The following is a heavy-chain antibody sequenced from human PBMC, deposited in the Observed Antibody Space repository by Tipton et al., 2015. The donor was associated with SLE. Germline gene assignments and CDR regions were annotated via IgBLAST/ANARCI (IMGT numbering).Heavy chain of an antibody. CDR2: LFYSGTT. Sequence: TLSLTCTVSGGSVSSSSYYWGWIRQPPGKGLEWIGSLFYSGTTYYNPSLKSRVTISVDTSKTQFSLKVTSVTAADTAVYYCAGEPESYHRDIKGDYWGQGTLVTVSS. J-gene: IGHJ4*02. V-gene: IGHV4-39*02. CDR3: AGEPESYHRDIKGDY. CDR1: GGSVSSSSYY. D-gene: IGHD1-14*01.